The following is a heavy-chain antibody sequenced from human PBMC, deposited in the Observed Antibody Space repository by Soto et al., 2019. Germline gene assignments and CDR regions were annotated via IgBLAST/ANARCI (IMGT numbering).Heavy chain of an antibody. J-gene: IGHJ6*02. Sequence: ESGGGVVQPGRSLRLSCAASGFTFSSYAMHWVRQAPGKGLEWVAVISYDGSNKYYADSVKGRFTISRDNSKNTLYLQMNSLRAEDTAVYYCARSTYYYGSGSYYPKGYYYYYGMDVWGQGTTVTVSS. CDR3: ARSTYYYGSGSYYPKGYYYYYGMDV. V-gene: IGHV3-30-3*01. CDR1: GFTFSSYA. D-gene: IGHD3-10*01. CDR2: ISYDGSNK.